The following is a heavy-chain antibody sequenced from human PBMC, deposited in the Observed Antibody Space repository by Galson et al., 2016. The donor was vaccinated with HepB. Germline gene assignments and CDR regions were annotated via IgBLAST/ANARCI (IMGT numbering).Heavy chain of an antibody. CDR3: AKDYTGSGRFFDY. J-gene: IGHJ4*02. Sequence: LRLSCAASGLTFSSYAVSWVRQAPGKGLEWVSVISGSGDNTYYADPVKGRFTISRDNSRNTLYLQMTGLRAEDTAVYYCAKDYTGSGRFFDYWGQGTLVTVSS. CDR2: ISGSGDNT. CDR1: GLTFSSYA. D-gene: IGHD1-26*01. V-gene: IGHV3-23*01.